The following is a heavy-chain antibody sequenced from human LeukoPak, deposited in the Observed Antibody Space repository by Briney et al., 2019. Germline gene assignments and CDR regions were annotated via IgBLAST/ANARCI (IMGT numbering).Heavy chain of an antibody. CDR1: GGSISSYY. CDR2: IYYSGST. V-gene: IGHV4-59*01. Sequence: SETLSLTCTVSGGSISSYYWSWIRQPPGKGLEWIGYIYYSGSTNYNPSLKSQVTISVDTSKNQFSLKLSSVTAADTAVYYCARDNGSWLDNWGQGTLVTVSS. CDR3: ARDNGSWLDN. J-gene: IGHJ5*02.